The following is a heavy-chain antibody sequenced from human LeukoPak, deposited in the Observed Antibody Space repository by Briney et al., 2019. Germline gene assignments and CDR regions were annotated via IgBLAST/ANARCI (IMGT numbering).Heavy chain of an antibody. CDR1: GGSISSSNW. Sequence: SGTLSLTCAVSGGSISSSNWWSWVRQPPGKGLEWIGEIYHSGSTNYNPSLKSRVTMSVDTSKNQFSLKLSSVTAADTAVYYCASDVGATTWGVWDYWGQGTLVTVSS. CDR3: ASDVGATTWGVWDY. D-gene: IGHD1-26*01. CDR2: IYHSGST. V-gene: IGHV4-4*02. J-gene: IGHJ4*02.